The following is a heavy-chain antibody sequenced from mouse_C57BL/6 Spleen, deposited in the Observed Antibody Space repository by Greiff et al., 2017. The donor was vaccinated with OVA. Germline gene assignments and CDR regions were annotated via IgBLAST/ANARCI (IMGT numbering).Heavy chain of an antibody. Sequence: VQLQQSGAELVRPGTSVKMSCKASGYTFTNYWIGWAKQRPGHGLEWIGDIYPGGGYTNYNEKFKGKATLTADKSSSTAYMQFSSLTSEDSAIYYCARGGGSSYLYAMDYWGQGTSVTVSS. CDR3: ARGGGSSYLYAMDY. V-gene: IGHV1-63*01. J-gene: IGHJ4*01. D-gene: IGHD1-1*01. CDR1: GYTFTNYW. CDR2: IYPGGGYT.